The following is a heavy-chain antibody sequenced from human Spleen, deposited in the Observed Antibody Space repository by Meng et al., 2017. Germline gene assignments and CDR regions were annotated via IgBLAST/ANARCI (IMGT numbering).Heavy chain of an antibody. V-gene: IGHV4-4*02. CDR3: AREGSTPMVHNWHFDL. D-gene: IGHD5-18*01. CDR2: ISQSGST. J-gene: IGHJ2*01. CDR1: VDSVSNSYW. Sequence: QVQLQESGSGVVVSFGSLSLTCAVSVDSVSNSYWWGWVSQPPGRGLEWIGEISQSGSTNYKPSLKSRVTISVDKSKNQFSLKVTSVTAAETAVYYCAREGSTPMVHNWHFDLWGRGTLVTVSS.